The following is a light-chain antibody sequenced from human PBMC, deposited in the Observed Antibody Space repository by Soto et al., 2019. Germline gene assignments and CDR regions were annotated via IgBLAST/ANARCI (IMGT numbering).Light chain of an antibody. Sequence: QSVLTQPPSVSGSPGQSVTISCTGTSTDFVSYNRVSWYQQPPGTAPKAMIYEVSSRPSGVSNRFSGSKSGNTASLTISGLQAEDEAYYYCSSYTTSTSFILFGGGTKVTVL. CDR1: STDFVSYNR. J-gene: IGLJ2*01. CDR3: SSYTTSTSFIL. CDR2: EVS. V-gene: IGLV2-18*02.